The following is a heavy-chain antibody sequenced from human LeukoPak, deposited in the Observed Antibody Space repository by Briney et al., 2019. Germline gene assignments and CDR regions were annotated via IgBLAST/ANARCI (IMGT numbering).Heavy chain of an antibody. CDR3: ARPRTWLQPEAFDI. CDR1: GYSISSGYY. Sequence: SETLSLTCTVSGYSISSGYYWGWIRQPPGKGLEWIGSIYHSGSTYYNPSLKSRVTISVDTSKNQFSLKLSSVTAADTAVYYCARPRTWLQPEAFDIWGQGTMVTVSS. D-gene: IGHD5-24*01. CDR2: IYHSGST. V-gene: IGHV4-38-2*02. J-gene: IGHJ3*02.